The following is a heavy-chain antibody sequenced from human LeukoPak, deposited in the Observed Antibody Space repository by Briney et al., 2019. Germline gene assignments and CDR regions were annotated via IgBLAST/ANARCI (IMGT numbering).Heavy chain of an antibody. CDR1: GGFNTHYY. V-gene: IGHV4-59*01. CDR3: TRGGTVTNFGY. Sequence: SETLSLTCSVSGGFNTHYYWSWIRQPPGKGLEWIGYIYHSGSTNYNPSLKSRVTISVDTSKNHFSLKLSSVTAADTAVYYCTRGGTVTNFGYWGQGALVTVSS. D-gene: IGHD4-17*01. CDR2: IYHSGST. J-gene: IGHJ4*02.